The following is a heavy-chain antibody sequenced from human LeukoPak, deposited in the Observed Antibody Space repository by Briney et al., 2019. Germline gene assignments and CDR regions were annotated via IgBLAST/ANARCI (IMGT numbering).Heavy chain of an antibody. CDR1: GFTFSDYY. CDR2: ISSSGSTI. D-gene: IGHD3-22*01. V-gene: IGHV3-11*04. CDR3: AREGYYYDSSGDFDY. J-gene: IGHJ4*02. Sequence: PGGSLRLSCAASGFTFSDYYMNWIRQAPGKGLEWVSYISSSGSTIKYADSAKGRFTISRDNAKNSLYLQMNSLRAEDTAVYYCAREGYYYDSSGDFDYWGQGTLVTVSS.